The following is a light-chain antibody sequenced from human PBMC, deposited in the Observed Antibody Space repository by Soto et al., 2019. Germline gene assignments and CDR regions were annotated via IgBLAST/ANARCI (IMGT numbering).Light chain of an antibody. J-gene: IGKJ2*01. CDR1: QTISSS. Sequence: GDRVTITCPASQTISSSLAWYQQKPGKAPKLLIYKASNLETGVPSRFSGSGSGTEFALTISSLQPDDFATYYCQQYIRYSPYTFGQGTRLEIK. CDR3: QQYIRYSPYT. CDR2: KAS. V-gene: IGKV1-5*03.